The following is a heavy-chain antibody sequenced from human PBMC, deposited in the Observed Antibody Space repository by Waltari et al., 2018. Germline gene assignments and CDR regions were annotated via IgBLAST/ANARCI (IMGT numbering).Heavy chain of an antibody. J-gene: IGHJ3*02. CDR3: ARDKKLHYAFDI. V-gene: IGHV4-59*01. CDR1: GGSISSYS. CDR2: IYYSGST. Sequence: QVQLQESGPGLVKPSETLSLTCTVSGGSISSYSWSWIRQPPGKGLEWIGYIYYSGSTNYNPSLKSRVTISVDTSKNQFSLKLSSVTAADTAVYYCARDKKLHYAFDIWGQGTMVTVSS. D-gene: IGHD1-7*01.